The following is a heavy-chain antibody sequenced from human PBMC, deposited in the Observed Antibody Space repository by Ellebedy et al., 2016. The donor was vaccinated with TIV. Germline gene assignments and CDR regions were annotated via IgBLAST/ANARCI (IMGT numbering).Heavy chain of an antibody. J-gene: IGHJ6*02. CDR3: ANLLLGYYDMDV. D-gene: IGHD2-15*01. V-gene: IGHV3-53*05. Sequence: PGGSLRLSCAASGFTVSSIYMSWVRQAPGKGLECVSVIYSGANTYYADSVKGRFTISRDNSKNTVYLQMRSLRPEDTAVYYCANLLLGYYDMDVWGQGTTVTVSS. CDR1: GFTVSSIY. CDR2: IYSGANT.